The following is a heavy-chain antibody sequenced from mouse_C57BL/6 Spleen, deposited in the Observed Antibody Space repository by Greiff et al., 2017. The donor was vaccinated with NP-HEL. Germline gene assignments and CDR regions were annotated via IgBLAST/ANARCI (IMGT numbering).Heavy chain of an antibody. CDR3: ARPPTPGSSSWFAY. D-gene: IGHD1-1*01. CDR2: ISSGSSTI. V-gene: IGHV5-17*01. CDR1: GFTFSDYG. Sequence: EVKLMESGGGLVKPGGSLKLSCAASGFTFSDYGMHWVRQAPDEGLEWVAYISSGSSTIYYADTVKGRFTISRDNAKNTLFLQMTSLRSEDTAMYYCARPPTPGSSSWFAYWGQGTLVTVSA. J-gene: IGHJ3*01.